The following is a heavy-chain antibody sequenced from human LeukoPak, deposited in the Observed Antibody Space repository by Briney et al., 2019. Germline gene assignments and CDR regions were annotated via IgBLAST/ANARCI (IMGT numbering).Heavy chain of an antibody. J-gene: IGHJ6*03. CDR1: GGSISSYY. Sequence: SETLSLTCTVSGGSISSYYWSWIRQPPGKGLEWIGYIYYSGSTNYNPSLKSRVTISVDTSKNQFSLKLNSVTAADTAVYYCARGEPSTLLNNDYYFMDVWGKGTTVTVSS. D-gene: IGHD1-14*01. CDR3: ARGEPSTLLNNDYYFMDV. CDR2: IYYSGST. V-gene: IGHV4-59*12.